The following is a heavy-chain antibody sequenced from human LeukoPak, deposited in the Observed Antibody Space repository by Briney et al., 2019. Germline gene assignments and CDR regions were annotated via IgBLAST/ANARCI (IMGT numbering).Heavy chain of an antibody. D-gene: IGHD4-11*01. V-gene: IGHV4-38-2*01. CDR3: ASAGDDYHYFDY. CDR2: IYHSGST. J-gene: IGHJ4*02. Sequence: PSETLSLTXAVSGYSISSGYYWGWIRQPPGKGLEWIGSIYHSGSTYYNPSLKSRLTISVDTSKNQFSLKLSSVTAADTAVYYCASAGDDYHYFDYWGQGTLVTVSS. CDR1: GYSISSGYY.